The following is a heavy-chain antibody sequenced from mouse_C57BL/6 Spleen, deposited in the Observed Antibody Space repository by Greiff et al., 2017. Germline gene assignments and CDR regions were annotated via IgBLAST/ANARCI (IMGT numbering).Heavy chain of an antibody. Sequence: VQRVESGAELVRPGTSVKVSCKASGYAFTNYLIEWVKQRPGQGLEWIGVINPGSGCTNYNEKFKGKATLTADKSSSTAYMQLSSLTSEDSAVYFWARKIYGSSYDWYCDVWGTGTTVTGSS. V-gene: IGHV1-54*01. J-gene: IGHJ1*03. D-gene: IGHD1-1*01. CDR1: GYAFTNYL. CDR2: INPGSGCT. CDR3: ARKIYGSSYDWYCDV.